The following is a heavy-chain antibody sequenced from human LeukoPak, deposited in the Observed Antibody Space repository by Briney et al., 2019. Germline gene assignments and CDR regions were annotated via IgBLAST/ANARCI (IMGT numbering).Heavy chain of an antibody. Sequence: ASVKVSCKASGYTFTGYYMHWVRQAPGQGLEWMGWINPNSGGTNYAQKFQGRVTMTRDTSISTAYMELSRLRSDDTAVYYCASGHIVVVPAAIRFDYWGQGTLVTASS. CDR3: ASGHIVVVPAAIRFDY. J-gene: IGHJ4*02. V-gene: IGHV1-2*02. D-gene: IGHD2-2*01. CDR1: GYTFTGYY. CDR2: INPNSGGT.